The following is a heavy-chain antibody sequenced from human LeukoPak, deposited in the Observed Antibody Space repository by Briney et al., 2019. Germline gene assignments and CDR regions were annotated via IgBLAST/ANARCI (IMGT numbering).Heavy chain of an antibody. V-gene: IGHV4-59*01. CDR1: GGPISSYY. CDR2: IYYSGST. Sequence: SETLSLTCTVSGGPISSYYWSWIREPPGKGLEWIGYIYYSGSTNYNPSLKSRVTISVDTSKNQFSLKLSSVTAADTAVYYCARAGREYSSSWDAFDIWGQGTMVTVSS. J-gene: IGHJ3*02. D-gene: IGHD6-13*01. CDR3: ARAGREYSSSWDAFDI.